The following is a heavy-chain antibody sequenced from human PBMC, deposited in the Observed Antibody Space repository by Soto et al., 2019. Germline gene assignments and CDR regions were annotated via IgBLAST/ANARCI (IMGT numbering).Heavy chain of an antibody. V-gene: IGHV3-30*18. D-gene: IGHD3-10*01. CDR3: AKDGGTRVRGALY. CDR2: ISYDGSNK. Sequence: QVQLVESGGGVVQPGRSLRLSCAASGFTFSSYGMHWVRQAPGKGLEWVAVISYDGSNKYYADSVKGRFTISRDNSKNTLYLQMNSLRAEDTAVYYCAKDGGTRVRGALYGGQGTLVTVSS. CDR1: GFTFSSYG. J-gene: IGHJ4*02.